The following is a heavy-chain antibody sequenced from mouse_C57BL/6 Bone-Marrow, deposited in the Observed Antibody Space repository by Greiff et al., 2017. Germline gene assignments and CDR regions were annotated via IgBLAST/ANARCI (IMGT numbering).Heavy chain of an antibody. D-gene: IGHD1-1*01. J-gene: IGHJ4*01. CDR2: ISDGGSYT. CDR1: GFTFSSYA. CDR3: ARVQYDGGGLDY. Sequence: EVKVVESGGGLVKPGGSLKLSCAASGFTFSSYAMSWVRQTPEKRLEWVATISDGGSYTYYPDNVKGRFTISRDNAKNNLYLQMSHLKSEDTAMYYCARVQYDGGGLDYWGQGTSVTVSS. V-gene: IGHV5-4*03.